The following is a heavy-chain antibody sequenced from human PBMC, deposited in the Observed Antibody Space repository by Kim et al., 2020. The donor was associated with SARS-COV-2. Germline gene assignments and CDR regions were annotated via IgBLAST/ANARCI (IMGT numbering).Heavy chain of an antibody. D-gene: IGHD6-13*01. CDR2: IDPSDSYT. Sequence: GESLKISCKGSGYSFTTYWISWVRQMPGKGLEYVGRIDPSDSYTNYSPSFQGHVTISADKSISTAYLQWSSLKASDTAMYYCSRHRWAATVYSGMDVWGQGNTVTVS. V-gene: IGHV5-10-1*01. J-gene: IGHJ6*02. CDR3: SRHRWAATVYSGMDV. CDR1: GYSFTTYW.